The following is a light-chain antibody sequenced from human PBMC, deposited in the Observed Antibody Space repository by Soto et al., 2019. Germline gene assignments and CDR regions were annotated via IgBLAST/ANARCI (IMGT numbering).Light chain of an antibody. Sequence: ETVMAHSPATLSVSPVERATLSFSPSQSVFSSLAWYQHKPGQAPRLLIYGAATRATGIPARFSGSGSGTEFTLTISSLQSDDIAVYYCQQYHNWPAFGQGTKVDIK. CDR3: QQYHNWPA. J-gene: IGKJ1*01. CDR1: QSVFSS. V-gene: IGKV3-15*01. CDR2: GAA.